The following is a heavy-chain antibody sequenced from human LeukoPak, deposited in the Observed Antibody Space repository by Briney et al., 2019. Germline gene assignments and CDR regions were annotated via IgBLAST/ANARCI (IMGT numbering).Heavy chain of an antibody. CDR3: TRETSSWYFDY. CDR1: GYTLTSYD. J-gene: IGHJ4*02. Sequence: ASVKVSCKASGYTLTSYDINWVRQATGQGLEWMGWMNPSSGRTGYAQNFQGRITITRNTSISTAYMELSSLRSEDTAVYYCTRETSSWYFDYWGQGTLVTVSS. CDR2: MNPSSGRT. V-gene: IGHV1-8*01.